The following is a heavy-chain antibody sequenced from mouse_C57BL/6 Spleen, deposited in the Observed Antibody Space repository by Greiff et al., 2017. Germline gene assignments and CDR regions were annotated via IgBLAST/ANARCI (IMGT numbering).Heavy chain of an antibody. CDR2: IDPSDSYT. D-gene: IGHD1-1*01. CDR3: ARSGSSYLYAMDY. J-gene: IGHJ4*01. Sequence: QVQLQQPGAELVKPGASVKLSCKASGYTFTSYWMQWVKQRPGQGLEWIGEIDPSDSYTNYNQKFKGKATLTVDTSSSTAYMQLSSLTSEDSAVYYCARSGSSYLYAMDYWGQGTSVTVSS. V-gene: IGHV1-50*01. CDR1: GYTFTSYW.